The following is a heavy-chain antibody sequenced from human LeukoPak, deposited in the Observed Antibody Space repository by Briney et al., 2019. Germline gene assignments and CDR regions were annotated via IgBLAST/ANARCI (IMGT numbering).Heavy chain of an antibody. CDR3: ARVYNWFDP. J-gene: IGHJ5*02. Sequence: GGSLRLSCAASGFTFSSYAMHWVRQAPGKGLEWVSVIYSGGSTYYADSVKGRFTISRDNSKNTLYLQMNSLRAEDTAVYYCARVYNWFDPWGQGTLVTVSS. V-gene: IGHV3-53*01. CDR1: GFTFSSYA. CDR2: IYSGGST.